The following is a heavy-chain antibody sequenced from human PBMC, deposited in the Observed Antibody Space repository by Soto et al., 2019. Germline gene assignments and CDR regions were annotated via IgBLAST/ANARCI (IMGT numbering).Heavy chain of an antibody. J-gene: IGHJ4*02. CDR1: GFSLSTSGVG. D-gene: IGHD6-13*01. CDR3: AHTPHIAAAGPFDY. CDR2: IYWNDDK. Sequence: SGPTLVNPTQTLTLTCTFSGFSLSTSGVGVGWVRQPPGKALEWLALIYWNDDKRYSPSLKSRLTITKDTSKNQVVLTMTNMDPVDTATYYCAHTPHIAAAGPFDYWGQGTLVTVSS. V-gene: IGHV2-5*01.